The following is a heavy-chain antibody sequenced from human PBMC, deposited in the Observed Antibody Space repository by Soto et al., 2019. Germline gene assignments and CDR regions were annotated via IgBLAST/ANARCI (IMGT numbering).Heavy chain of an antibody. Sequence: PGGSLRLSCAASGFILSSYSMNWVRQAPGKGLEWFSYISGSSSTIDYADSVKGRFTISRDNAKNPLYLQMNSLRAEDTAVYYCARDHPPHYYDSSGSHFEYWGQGTLVTVSS. D-gene: IGHD3-22*01. CDR3: ARDHPPHYYDSSGSHFEY. J-gene: IGHJ4*02. V-gene: IGHV3-48*04. CDR1: GFILSSYS. CDR2: ISGSSSTI.